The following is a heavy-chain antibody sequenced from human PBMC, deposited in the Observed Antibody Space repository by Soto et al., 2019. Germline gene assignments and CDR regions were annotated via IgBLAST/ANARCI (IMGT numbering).Heavy chain of an antibody. J-gene: IGHJ6*02. V-gene: IGHV5-51*01. D-gene: IGHD2-2*01. CDR1: GYSFTSYW. CDR2: IYPGDSDT. CDR3: ARQVVMRNYYYGMDV. Sequence: PGESLKISCKGSGYSFTSYWIGWVRQMPGKGLEWMGIIYPGDSDTRYSPSFQGQVTISADKSISTAYLQWSSLKASDTAMYYCARQVVMRNYYYGMDVWGQGTTVTVSS.